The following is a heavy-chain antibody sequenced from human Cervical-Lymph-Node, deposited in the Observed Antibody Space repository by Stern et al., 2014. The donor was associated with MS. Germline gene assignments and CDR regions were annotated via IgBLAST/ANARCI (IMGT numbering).Heavy chain of an antibody. CDR1: GFTFTNHG. Sequence: VQLVESGAEVKKPGASVKGSCKASGFTFTNHGISWVRQAPGQGLEWMGWINGYNGNIDFAQKFQGRLIMTTDTSTSTVYMELRSLGFDDTAVYYCARDRGLVGNTTDDYWGQGTLVTVSS. J-gene: IGHJ4*02. CDR3: ARDRGLVGNTTDDY. D-gene: IGHD1-26*01. V-gene: IGHV1-18*01. CDR2: INGYNGNI.